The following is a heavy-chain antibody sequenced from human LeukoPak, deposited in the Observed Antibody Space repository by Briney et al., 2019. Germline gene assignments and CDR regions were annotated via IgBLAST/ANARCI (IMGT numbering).Heavy chain of an antibody. CDR2: INHSGNT. D-gene: IGHD3-22*01. Sequence: SETLSLTCAVYGGSFSGYYWNWIRQPPGKGLEWIGEINHSGNTNYNPSLTSRVTMSVDTSKNQFSLRLSSVTAADTAVYYCARDHNYDSSGYFLYYWGQGTLVTVSS. V-gene: IGHV4-34*01. CDR3: ARDHNYDSSGYFLYY. J-gene: IGHJ4*02. CDR1: GGSFSGYY.